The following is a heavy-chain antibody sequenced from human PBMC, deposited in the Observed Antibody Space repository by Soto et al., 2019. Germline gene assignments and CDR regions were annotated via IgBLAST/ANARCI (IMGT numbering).Heavy chain of an antibody. CDR3: AKAEDFNWFDP. CDR1: EFTFNDYA. CDR2: ISGSGGST. V-gene: IGHV3-23*01. J-gene: IGHJ5*02. Sequence: PGGSLRLSCAASEFTFNDYAMSWVRQAPGKGLEWVSAISGSGGSTYYADSVKGRFTISRDNSKNTLYLQMNSLRAEDTAVYYCAKAEDFNWFDPWGQGTLVTVSS.